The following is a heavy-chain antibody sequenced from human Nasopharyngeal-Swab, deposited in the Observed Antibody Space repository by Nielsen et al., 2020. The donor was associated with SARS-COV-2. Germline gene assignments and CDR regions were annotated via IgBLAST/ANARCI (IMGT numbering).Heavy chain of an antibody. V-gene: IGHV4-59*08. CDR2: IYYSGST. Sequence: SETLSLTCTVSGGSISHYYWSWIRLPPGKGLEWIGYIYYSGSTNYNPSLKSRVTISVDTSKNQFSLKLSSVTAADTAVYYCARHTYIAARLGDYWGQGTLVTVSS. CDR1: GGSISHYY. J-gene: IGHJ4*02. D-gene: IGHD6-6*01. CDR3: ARHTYIAARLGDY.